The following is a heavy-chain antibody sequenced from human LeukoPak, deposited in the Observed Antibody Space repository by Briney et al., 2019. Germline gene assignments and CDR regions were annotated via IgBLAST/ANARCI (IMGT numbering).Heavy chain of an antibody. CDR2: INDSGGST. V-gene: IGHV3-23*01. CDR3: ARQPTWAFANFAY. D-gene: IGHD1-26*01. CDR1: GFTFNSYP. J-gene: IGHJ4*02. Sequence: VGSLRLSCAASGFTFNSYPMSWARQAPGKGLEGVSVINDSGGSTYYADSVKGRFTISRDNSKNTLYLQMSGLRVEDTAVYYCARQPTWAFANFAYWGQGTLVTVSS.